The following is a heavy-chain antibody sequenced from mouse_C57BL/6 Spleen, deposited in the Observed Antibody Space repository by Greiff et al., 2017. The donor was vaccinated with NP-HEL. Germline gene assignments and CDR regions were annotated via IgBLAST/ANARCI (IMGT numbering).Heavy chain of an antibody. D-gene: IGHD2-1*01. V-gene: IGHV1-69*01. CDR3: ARHGNDY. CDR2: IDPSDSYT. J-gene: IGHJ2*01. CDR1: GYTFTSYW. Sequence: VQLQQSGAELVMPGASVKLSCKASGYTFTSYWMHWVKQRPGQGLEWIGEIDPSDSYTNYNQKFKGKSTLTVDKSSSTAYMQLSSLTSEDSAVYYCARHGNDYWGQGTTLTVSS.